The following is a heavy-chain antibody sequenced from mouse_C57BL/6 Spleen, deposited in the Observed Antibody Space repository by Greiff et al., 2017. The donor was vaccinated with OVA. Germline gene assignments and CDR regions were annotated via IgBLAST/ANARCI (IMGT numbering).Heavy chain of an antibody. V-gene: IGHV2-2*01. CDR2: IWSGGST. Sequence: VQGVESGPGLVQPSQSLSITCTVSGFSLTSYGVHWVRQSPGKGLEWLGVIWSGGSTDYNAAFISRLSISKDNSKSQVFFKMNSLQADDTAIYYCARGDYDVYFDVWGTGTTVTVSS. D-gene: IGHD2-4*01. CDR1: GFSLTSYG. CDR3: ARGDYDVYFDV. J-gene: IGHJ1*03.